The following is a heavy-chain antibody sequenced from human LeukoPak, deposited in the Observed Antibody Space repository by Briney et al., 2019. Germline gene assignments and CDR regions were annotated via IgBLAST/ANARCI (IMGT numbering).Heavy chain of an antibody. CDR1: GYTFTSYG. V-gene: IGHV1-18*01. Sequence: ASVKVSCKASGYTFTSYGISWVRQAPGQGLEWMGRITAYNGNTIYAQKLQGRVTMTTDTSTSTACMELRSLRSDDTAVYYCARVPTPVLLWFGESHTGAPFDYWGQGTLVTVSS. CDR2: ITAYNGNT. CDR3: ARVPTPVLLWFGESHTGAPFDY. J-gene: IGHJ4*02. D-gene: IGHD3-10*01.